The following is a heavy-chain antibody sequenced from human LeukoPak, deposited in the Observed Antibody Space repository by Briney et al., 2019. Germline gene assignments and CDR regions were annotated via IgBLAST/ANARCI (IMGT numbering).Heavy chain of an antibody. Sequence: GGSLRLSCAASGFSFSTTWMHWVRQAPGKGLIWVSRINSDGTTSYADSVKGRFTISRDNAQNTLYLQMNSLRVEDTAVYYCTRGGVDYWGQGTLVTVSS. CDR2: INSDGTT. CDR1: GFSFSTTW. J-gene: IGHJ4*02. V-gene: IGHV3-74*01. CDR3: TRGGVDY.